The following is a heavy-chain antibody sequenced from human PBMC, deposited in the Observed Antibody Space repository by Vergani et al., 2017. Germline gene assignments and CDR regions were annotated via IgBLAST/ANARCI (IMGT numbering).Heavy chain of an antibody. J-gene: IGHJ3*02. D-gene: IGHD2-21*02. Sequence: QVRLPESGPGLVKPSETLSLTCTVSGASVSSSGSSSGYSWGWLRQPPGKGLEWIASLYYRGNSYYSPSLKSRVTISVDTSKNQFSLKLSSVTAADTAVYYCARNPYCGGDCYSDAFDIWGQGTMVTVSS. CDR2: LYYRGNS. CDR1: GASVSSSGSSSGYS. CDR3: ARNPYCGGDCYSDAFDI. V-gene: IGHV4-39*07.